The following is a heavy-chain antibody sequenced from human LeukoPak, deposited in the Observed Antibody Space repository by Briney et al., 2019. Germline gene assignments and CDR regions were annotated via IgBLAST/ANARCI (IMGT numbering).Heavy chain of an antibody. J-gene: IGHJ4*02. CDR1: GFTFSDYY. V-gene: IGHV3-11*06. CDR2: ITGSGTYT. Sequence: GGFLRLSCAASGFTFSDYYMSWIRQAPGKGLEWVSYITGSGTYTTYADSVKGRFTISRDNAKNSLHLQMNSLGAEDTAVYYCARDGAHYQLHYFDYWGQGALVTVSS. CDR3: ARDGAHYQLHYFDY. D-gene: IGHD2-2*01.